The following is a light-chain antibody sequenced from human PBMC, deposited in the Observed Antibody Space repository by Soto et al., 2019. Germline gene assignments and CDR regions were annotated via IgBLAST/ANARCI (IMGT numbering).Light chain of an antibody. J-gene: IGKJ5*01. V-gene: IGKV3-15*01. CDR3: QQYSNWPPIT. Sequence: EIVMTQSPATLSVSPGERATLSCRASQSVSTKVAWYQQKPGQGPRLLIYATSTRATGAPARFSGSGSGTEFTLTISNLQSEDVAVYYCQQYSNWPPITFGQGTRLESK. CDR1: QSVSTK. CDR2: ATS.